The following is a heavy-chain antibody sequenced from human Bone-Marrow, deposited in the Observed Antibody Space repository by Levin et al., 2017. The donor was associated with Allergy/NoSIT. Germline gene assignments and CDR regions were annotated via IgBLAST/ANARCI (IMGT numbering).Heavy chain of an antibody. Sequence: GESLKISCAASGFNFRNFDMHWVRQAPGKGLEWLAIISYDGGQKLYGDSVKGRFTISRDDSMNTVYLQMNSLRVEDTALYYCAREGRESYPAPGGLDIWGQGTIVTVSS. D-gene: IGHD1-26*01. CDR2: ISYDGGQK. J-gene: IGHJ3*02. CDR1: GFNFRNFD. CDR3: AREGRESYPAPGGLDI. V-gene: IGHV3-30-3*01.